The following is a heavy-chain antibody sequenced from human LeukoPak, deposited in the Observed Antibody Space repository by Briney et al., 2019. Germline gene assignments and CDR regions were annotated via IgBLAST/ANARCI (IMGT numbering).Heavy chain of an antibody. CDR2: IYYSGST. J-gene: IGHJ5*02. D-gene: IGHD1-26*01. CDR1: GGSISSYY. Sequence: PSETLSLTCTVSGGSISSYYWSWIRQPPGKGLEWIGYIYYSGSTNYNPSLKSRVTISVDTSKNQFSLKLSSSTAADTAVYYCAEDFRWEVIPRFDPWGQGTLVTVSS. V-gene: IGHV4-59*01. CDR3: AEDFRWEVIPRFDP.